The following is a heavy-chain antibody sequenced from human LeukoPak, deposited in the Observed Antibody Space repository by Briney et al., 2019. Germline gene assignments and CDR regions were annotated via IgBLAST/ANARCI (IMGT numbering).Heavy chain of an antibody. J-gene: IGHJ4*02. V-gene: IGHV1-69*13. CDR3: ARVAATTLMNYFDY. CDR2: IIPIFDTA. Sequence: ASVKVSCKASGGTFSSYAFNWVRQAPGQGLEWMGGIIPIFDTANYAQKFQGRVTITADESTSTAYMELSSLRSEDTAVYYCARVAATTLMNYFDYWGQGTLVTVSS. D-gene: IGHD1-1*01. CDR1: GGTFSSYA.